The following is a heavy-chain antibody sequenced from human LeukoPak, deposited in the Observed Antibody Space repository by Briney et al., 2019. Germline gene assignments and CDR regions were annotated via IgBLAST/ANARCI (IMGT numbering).Heavy chain of an antibody. CDR1: GGSFSGYY. CDR3: ARGHYSSSWYVDY. CDR2: INHSGST. D-gene: IGHD6-13*01. J-gene: IGHJ4*02. V-gene: IGHV4-34*01. Sequence: PSETLSLTCAVYGGSFSGYYWSWIRQPPGKGLEWIGEINHSGSTNYNPSLKSRVTISVDTSKNQFSLKLSSVTAADTAVYYCARGHYSSSWYVDYWGQGTLVTVYS.